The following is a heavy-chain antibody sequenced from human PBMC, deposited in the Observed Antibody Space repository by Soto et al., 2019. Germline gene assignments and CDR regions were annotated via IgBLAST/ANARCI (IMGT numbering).Heavy chain of an antibody. CDR1: GGSISSSSYY. Sequence: PSETLSLTCTVSGGSISSSSYYWGWLRQPPGKGLEWIGSIYYSGSTYYNPSLKSRVTISVDTSKNQFSLKLSSVTAADTAVYYCAREDTLLRFLEWNDYWGQGTLVTVSS. CDR3: AREDTLLRFLEWNDY. V-gene: IGHV4-39*02. J-gene: IGHJ4*02. CDR2: IYYSGST. D-gene: IGHD3-3*01.